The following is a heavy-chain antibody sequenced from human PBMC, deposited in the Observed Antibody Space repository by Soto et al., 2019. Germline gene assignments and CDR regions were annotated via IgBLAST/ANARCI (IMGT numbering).Heavy chain of an antibody. CDR3: ARDENFIVVVPAANLFDY. CDR1: GFTFSSYG. Sequence: WGSLRLSCAASGFTFSSYGMHWVRQAPGKGLEWVAVIWYDGSNKYYADSVKGRFTISRDNSKNTLYLQMNSLRAEDTAVYYCARDENFIVVVPAANLFDYWGQGTLVTVSS. D-gene: IGHD2-2*01. J-gene: IGHJ4*02. CDR2: IWYDGSNK. V-gene: IGHV3-33*01.